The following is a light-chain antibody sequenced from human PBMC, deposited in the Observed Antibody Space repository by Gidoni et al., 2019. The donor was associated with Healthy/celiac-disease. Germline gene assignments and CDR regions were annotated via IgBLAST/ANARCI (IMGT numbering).Light chain of an antibody. Sequence: EIVLTPPPATLSLSPGERATLSCSASQSVSSYLAWYQQKPGQAPRLLIYDASNRATGIPARFSGSGSGTDFTLTISSLEPEDFAVYYCQQRSNWPPRYTFGQGTKLEIK. V-gene: IGKV3-11*01. J-gene: IGKJ2*01. CDR1: QSVSSY. CDR2: DAS. CDR3: QQRSNWPPRYT.